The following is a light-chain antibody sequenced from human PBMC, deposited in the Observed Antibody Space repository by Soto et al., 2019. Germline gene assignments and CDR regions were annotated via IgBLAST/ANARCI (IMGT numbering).Light chain of an antibody. CDR2: AAS. V-gene: IGKV3-20*01. CDR3: KQYGTAPYT. J-gene: IGKJ2*01. CDR1: QSVSSGY. Sequence: EIVLTQSPGTLSVSPGERATLSCRASQSVSSGYLAWYQQKPGQAPRLLIYAASSRATGIPDRFSGSGSGTDFTLTISRLEPEDFAVYCCKQYGTAPYTFGQGTKVEIK.